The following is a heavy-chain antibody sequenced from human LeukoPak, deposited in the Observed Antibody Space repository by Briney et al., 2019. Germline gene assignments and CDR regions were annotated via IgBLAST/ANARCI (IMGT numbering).Heavy chain of an antibody. CDR3: SRGLDSRKLGY. CDR1: GASFSSGDQY. CDR2: IHPSGAL. V-gene: IGHV4-31*03. D-gene: IGHD3-22*01. Sequence: SQTLSLTCTVSGASFSSGDQYWNWIRQRPGEGLEWIGSIHPSGALYNNPSLESRVTISIDTSKNQFSLNLNSVTAADTTVYFCSRGLDSRKLGYWGQGTLVTVSS. J-gene: IGHJ4*02.